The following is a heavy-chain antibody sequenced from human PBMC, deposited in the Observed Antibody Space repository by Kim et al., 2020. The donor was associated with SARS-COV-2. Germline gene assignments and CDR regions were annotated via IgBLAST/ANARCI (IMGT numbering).Heavy chain of an antibody. CDR3: ARGPNYSPFDY. CDR2: K. D-gene: IGHD4-4*01. V-gene: IGHV3-48*03. J-gene: IGHJ4*02. Sequence: KYSPESVRGRFTIPRDNDKNSLFLQMNSLRAEDTAVYYCARGPNYSPFDYWGQGTLVTVSS.